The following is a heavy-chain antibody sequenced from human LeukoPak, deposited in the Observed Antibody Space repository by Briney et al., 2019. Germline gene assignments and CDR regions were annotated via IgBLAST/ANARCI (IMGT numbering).Heavy chain of an antibody. CDR3: ARARSSYGYGDAFDI. Sequence: QTGGSLRLSCAASGFPFSTYAMHWVRQAPGKGLEWVAVISYDGSSKYYADSVKGRFTISRDNSKNTLYLQMNSLRAEDTAVYYCARARSSYGYGDAFDIWGQGTMVTVSS. CDR2: ISYDGSSK. J-gene: IGHJ3*02. D-gene: IGHD5-18*01. CDR1: GFPFSTYA. V-gene: IGHV3-30*04.